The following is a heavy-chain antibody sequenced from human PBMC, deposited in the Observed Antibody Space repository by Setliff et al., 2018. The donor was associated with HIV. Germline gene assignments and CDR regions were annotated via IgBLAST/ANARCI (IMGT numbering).Heavy chain of an antibody. V-gene: IGHV1-18*01. CDR1: GYTFTSYG. J-gene: IGHJ6*03. Sequence: GASVKVSCKASGYTFTSYGISWVRQAPGQGLEWMGWISAYNGNTNYAQKLQGRVNMTTDTSTSTAYMELMSLRSDDTAVYYCVRISTYYYDCGGYLRADYFYYSLDVWGKGTPVTVSS. CDR2: ISAYNGNT. D-gene: IGHD3-22*01. CDR3: VRISTYYYDCGGYLRADYFYYSLDV.